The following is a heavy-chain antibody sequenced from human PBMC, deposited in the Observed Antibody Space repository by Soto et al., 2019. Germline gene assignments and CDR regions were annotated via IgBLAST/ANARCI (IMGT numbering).Heavy chain of an antibody. CDR3: ATFTSLGMDV. CDR1: GGTFRSYT. CDR2: IIPILGIA. Sequence: QVQLVQSGAEVKKPGSSVKVSCKASGGTFRSYTISWVRQAPGQGLEWMGRIIPILGIANYAQKFQGRVTISADKSTSTAYMELSSLRSEDTVVCYCATFTSLGMDVWGQCLTVTVS. V-gene: IGHV1-69*02. J-gene: IGHJ6*02. D-gene: IGHD3-3*01.